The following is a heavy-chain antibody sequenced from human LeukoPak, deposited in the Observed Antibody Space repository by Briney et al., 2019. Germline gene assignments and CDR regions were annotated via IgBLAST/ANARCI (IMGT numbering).Heavy chain of an antibody. V-gene: IGHV3-21*01. Sequence: PGGSLRLSCAASGFTFSGYSMSWVRQAPGKGLEWVSFIRSSGSHIYYADSVKGRFTISRDNAKNSLYLEMNSLRAEDTAVYYCARAYYDSSGPGAYYFDYWGQGTLVTVSS. CDR3: ARAYYDSSGPGAYYFDY. J-gene: IGHJ4*02. D-gene: IGHD3-22*01. CDR2: IRSSGSHI. CDR1: GFTFSGYS.